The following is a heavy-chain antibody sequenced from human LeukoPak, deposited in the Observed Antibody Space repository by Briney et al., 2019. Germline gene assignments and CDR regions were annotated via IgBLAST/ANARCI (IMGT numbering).Heavy chain of an antibody. CDR3: ARDDYDFWSGYFVPFDY. D-gene: IGHD3-3*01. CDR1: GFTFSSYW. Sequence: GGSLRLSCAASGFTFSSYWMSWVRQAPGKGLEWVANIKQDGSEKYYVDSVKGRFTISRDNAKNSLYLQMNSLRAEDTAVYYCARDDYDFWSGYFVPFDYWGQGTLVTVSS. J-gene: IGHJ4*02. V-gene: IGHV3-7*01. CDR2: IKQDGSEK.